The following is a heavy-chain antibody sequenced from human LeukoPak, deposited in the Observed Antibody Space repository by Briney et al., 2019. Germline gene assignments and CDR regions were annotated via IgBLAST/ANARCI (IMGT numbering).Heavy chain of an antibody. V-gene: IGHV4-39*01. CDR3: ARHYLGGNYPDYFNH. CDR1: GGSISSGGYY. J-gene: IGHJ4*02. Sequence: SETLSLTCTVSGGSISSGGYYWSWIRQHPGKGLEWIGYIYYSGSTYYNPSLKSRVTISIDTSKNQFSLNLNSVTAADTALYSCARHYLGGNYPDYFNHWGQGTLVTVSS. CDR2: IYYSGST. D-gene: IGHD1-26*01.